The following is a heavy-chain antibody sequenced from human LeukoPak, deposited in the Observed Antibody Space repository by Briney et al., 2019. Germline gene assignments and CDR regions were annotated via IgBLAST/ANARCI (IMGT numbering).Heavy chain of an antibody. CDR3: AGGGGRGSIGGDC. D-gene: IGHD2/OR15-2a*01. J-gene: IGHJ4*02. V-gene: IGHV3-74*03. CDR2: LKSDGSAT. Sequence: GGSLRLSCAASGFTFSTYWMHWVRQAPGKGLVWVSRLKSDGSATTYADFVKGRFTLSRDNAKNTLYLQMSSLRAGATAVYFCAGGGGRGSIGGDCWGQGTLVTFSS. CDR1: GFTFSTYW.